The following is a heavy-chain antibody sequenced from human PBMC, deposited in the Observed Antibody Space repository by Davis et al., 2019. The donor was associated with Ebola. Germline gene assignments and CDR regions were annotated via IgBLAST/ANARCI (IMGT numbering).Heavy chain of an antibody. Sequence: AASVKVSCKASGYTFTGYYMHWVRQAPGQGLEWMGWINPNSGGTTYAQKFQGWVTMTRDTSISTAFMELSRLRSDDTAVYYCARGPSITIFGVVPPYGMDVWGQGTTVTVSS. D-gene: IGHD3-3*01. CDR1: GYTFTGYY. CDR3: ARGPSITIFGVVPPYGMDV. CDR2: INPNSGGT. J-gene: IGHJ6*02. V-gene: IGHV1-2*04.